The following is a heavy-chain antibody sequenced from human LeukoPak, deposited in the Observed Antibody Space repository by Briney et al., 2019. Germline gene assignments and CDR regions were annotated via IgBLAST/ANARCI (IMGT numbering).Heavy chain of an antibody. CDR1: GYTFTSCD. Sequence: ASVKVSCKASGYTFTSCDINWVRQATGQGLEWMGWMNPNSGSTSYAQKFQGRVTITRNTSISTAYMELSSLRSEDTAVYYCARGRSTGYPYYFEYWGQGTLVTVSS. D-gene: IGHD5-12*01. CDR3: ARGRSTGYPYYFEY. V-gene: IGHV1-8*03. CDR2: MNPNSGST. J-gene: IGHJ4*02.